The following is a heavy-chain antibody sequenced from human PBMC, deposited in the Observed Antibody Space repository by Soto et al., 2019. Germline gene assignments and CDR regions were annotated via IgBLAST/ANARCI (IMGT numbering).Heavy chain of an antibody. V-gene: IGHV1-24*01. Sequence: GASVKVSCKVSGYTLTELSMHWVRQAPGKGLEWMGGFDPEDGETIYAQKFQGRVTMTEDTSTDTAYMELSSLRSEDTAVYYCATGPARYCSSTSCYRIDYWGQGTLVTVSS. CDR3: ATGPARYCSSTSCYRIDY. J-gene: IGHJ4*02. CDR1: GYTLTELS. D-gene: IGHD2-2*02. CDR2: FDPEDGET.